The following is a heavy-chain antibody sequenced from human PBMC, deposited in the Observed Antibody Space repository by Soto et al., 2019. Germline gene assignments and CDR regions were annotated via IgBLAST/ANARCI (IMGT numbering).Heavy chain of an antibody. D-gene: IGHD3-10*01. J-gene: IGHJ6*02. CDR2: IYYSGST. V-gene: IGHV4-39*01. CDR3: ARHRGSGHYYYYYGMDV. CDR1: GGSISSSSYY. Sequence: QLQLQESGPGLVKPSETLSLTCTVSGGSISSSSYYWGWIRPPPGKGLEWIGSIYYSGSTYYNPALNCRATISVDTSKNQFSLKLSSVTAAHTAVYYCARHRGSGHYYYYYGMDVWGQGTTVTVSS.